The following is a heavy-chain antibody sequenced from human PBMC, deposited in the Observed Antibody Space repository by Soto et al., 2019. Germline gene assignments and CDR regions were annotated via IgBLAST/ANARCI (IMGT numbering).Heavy chain of an antibody. D-gene: IGHD3-3*01. CDR1: GYSFTSYW. CDR3: ARTWPHYDFWSGAHWFDP. V-gene: IGHV5-10-1*01. Sequence: LKISCKGSGYSFTSYWISWVRQMPGKGLEWMGRIDPSDSYTNYSPSFQGHVTISADKSISTAYLQWSSLKASDTAMYYCARTWPHYDFWSGAHWFDPWGQGTLVTVSS. J-gene: IGHJ5*02. CDR2: IDPSDSYT.